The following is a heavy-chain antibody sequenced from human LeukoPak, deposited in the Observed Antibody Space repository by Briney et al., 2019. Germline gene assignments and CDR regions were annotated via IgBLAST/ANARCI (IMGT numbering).Heavy chain of an antibody. Sequence: PSETLSLTCTVSGGSINSSSYYWGWIRQPPGKGLEWIGSIYYSGSTYYNPSLKSRVTISVDTSKNQFSLKLSSVTAADTAVYYCSGSSWRREGIYYYYYGMDVWGQGTTVTVSS. CDR1: GGSINSSSYY. CDR2: IYYSGST. J-gene: IGHJ6*02. CDR3: SGSSWRREGIYYYYYGMDV. D-gene: IGHD6-13*01. V-gene: IGHV4-39*01.